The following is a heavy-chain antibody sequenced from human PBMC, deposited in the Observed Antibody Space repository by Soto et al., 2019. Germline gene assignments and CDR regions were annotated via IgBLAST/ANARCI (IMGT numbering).Heavy chain of an antibody. D-gene: IGHD3-3*01. CDR3: AKAEVLEFGYFDY. CDR2: ISYDGSNK. J-gene: IGHJ4*02. V-gene: IGHV3-30*18. CDR1: GFTFSSYG. Sequence: GGSLRLSCAASGFTFSSYGMHWVRQAPGKGLEWVAVISYDGSNKYYADSVMGRFTISRDNSKNTLYLQMNSLRAEDTAVYYCAKAEVLEFGYFDYWGQGTLVTVSS.